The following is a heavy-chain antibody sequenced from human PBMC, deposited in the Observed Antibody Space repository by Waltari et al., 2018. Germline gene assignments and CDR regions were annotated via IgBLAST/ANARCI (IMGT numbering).Heavy chain of an antibody. CDR3: ASLITAEAFDI. J-gene: IGHJ3*02. D-gene: IGHD3-10*01. Sequence: QVQLQESGPGLVKPSETLSLTCAVSGYSISSGYSWGWIRQPPGKGLEWIGSIYHSGSTYYNPSLKSRVTISVDTSKNQFSLKLSSVTAADTAVYYCASLITAEAFDIWGQGTMVTVSS. CDR1: GYSISSGYS. CDR2: IYHSGST. V-gene: IGHV4-38-2*01.